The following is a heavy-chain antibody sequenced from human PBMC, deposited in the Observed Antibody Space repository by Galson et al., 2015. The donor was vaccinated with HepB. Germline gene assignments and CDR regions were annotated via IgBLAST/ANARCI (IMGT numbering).Heavy chain of an antibody. CDR2: ISSSGSTI. J-gene: IGHJ4*02. CDR3: ARDEVDCSSTSCSGIDY. CDR1: GFTFSDYY. D-gene: IGHD2-2*01. V-gene: IGHV3-11*01. Sequence: SLRLSCAASGFTFSDYYMSWIRQAPGKGLEWVSYISSSGSTIYYADSVEGRFTISRDNAKNSLYLQMNSLRAEDTAVYYCARDEVDCSSTSCSGIDYWGQGTLVTVSS.